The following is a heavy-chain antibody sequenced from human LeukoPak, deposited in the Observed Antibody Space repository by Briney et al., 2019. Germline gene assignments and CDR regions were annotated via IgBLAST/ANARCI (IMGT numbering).Heavy chain of an antibody. J-gene: IGHJ4*02. CDR3: AKTGSTIAARPPDY. CDR1: GVSFSSSPYS. CDR2: VYDGGST. D-gene: IGHD6-6*01. Sequence: PSETLSLTCTVSGVSFSSSPYSWGWIRQPPGKGLEWIGSVYDGGSTFSNPSLKSRVTISLDSSKNQFSLKLTSVTAADTAVYYCAKTGSTIAARPPDYWGQGSLVTVSP. V-gene: IGHV4-39*07.